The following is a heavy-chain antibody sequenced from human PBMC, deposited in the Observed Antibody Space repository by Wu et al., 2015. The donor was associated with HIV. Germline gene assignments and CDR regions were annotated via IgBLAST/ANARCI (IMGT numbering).Heavy chain of an antibody. J-gene: IGHJ6*03. D-gene: IGHD2-2*01. CDR3: ARAAQIVVVPAATPFYYYYMDV. CDR2: INPSGGST. Sequence: QVQLVQSGAEVKKPGASVKVSCKASGYTFTSYYMHWVRQAPGQGLEWMGIINPSGGSTSYAQKFQGRVTMTRDTSTSTVYMELSSLRSEDTAVYYCARAAQIVVVPAATPFYYYYMDVWGKGTTVTVSS. V-gene: IGHV1-46*03. CDR1: GYTFTSYY.